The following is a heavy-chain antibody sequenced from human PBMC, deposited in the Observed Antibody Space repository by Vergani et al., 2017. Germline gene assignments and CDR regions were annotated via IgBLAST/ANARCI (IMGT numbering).Heavy chain of an antibody. D-gene: IGHD5-18*01. J-gene: IGHJ4*02. CDR3: ARHLRGYSYGVFDY. V-gene: IGHV4-38-2*01. CDR1: GDSISSGNN. Sequence: QVNLQESGPGLVKPSETLSLTCAVSGDSISSGNNWGWIRQPPGKGLEWIGSLYASGSTYYSPSLKSRVAISIDTSKNHFSLRLSSVTAADTAVYYCARHLRGYSYGVFDYWGQGREVTVSS. CDR2: LYASGST.